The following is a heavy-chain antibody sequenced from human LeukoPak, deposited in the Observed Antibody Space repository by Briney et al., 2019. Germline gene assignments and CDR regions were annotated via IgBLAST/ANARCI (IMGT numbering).Heavy chain of an antibody. J-gene: IGHJ4*02. V-gene: IGHV3-7*05. CDR3: VRDGSGYDY. CDR1: GFTFSNYW. Sequence: PGGSLRLSCAASGFTFSNYWMSWVPRAPGKGLEWVANINQDGSEKYYVDSVKGRFTISRDNAKNSLYLEMNSPRADDTAMYYCVRDGSGYDYWGQGTLVTVSS. CDR2: INQDGSEK. D-gene: IGHD6-19*01.